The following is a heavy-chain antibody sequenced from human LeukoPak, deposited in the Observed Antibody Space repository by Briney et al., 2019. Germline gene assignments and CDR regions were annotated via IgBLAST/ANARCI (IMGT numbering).Heavy chain of an antibody. CDR3: ARVCGYSAYDHSLFDY. J-gene: IGHJ4*02. V-gene: IGHV4-61*01. CDR1: GGSVSSGSYY. Sequence: KTSETLSLTCTVSGGSVSSGSYYWSWIRQPPGKGLEWIRYIYYSGSTNYNPSLKSRVTISVDTSKNQFSLKLSSVTAADTAVYYCARVCGYSAYDHSLFDYWGQGTLVTVSS. D-gene: IGHD5-12*01. CDR2: IYYSGST.